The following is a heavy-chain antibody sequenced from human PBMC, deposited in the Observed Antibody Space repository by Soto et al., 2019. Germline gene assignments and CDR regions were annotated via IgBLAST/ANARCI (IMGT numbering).Heavy chain of an antibody. CDR2: IYYSGST. D-gene: IGHD5-18*01. V-gene: IGHV4-39*01. J-gene: IGHJ5*02. CDR1: GGSISSSSYY. CDR3: ANTAIVQAHP. Sequence: SATLSLTCTFSGGSISSSSYYWGWIRQPPGKGLEWIGSIYYSGSTYYNPSLKSRVTISVDTSKNQFSLKLSSVTAADTAVYYCANTAIVQAHPSGQGTLVTVSS.